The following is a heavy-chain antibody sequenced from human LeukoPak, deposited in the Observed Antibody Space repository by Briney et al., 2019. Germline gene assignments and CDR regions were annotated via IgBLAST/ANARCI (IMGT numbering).Heavy chain of an antibody. CDR2: MRSDGNDE. J-gene: IGHJ4*02. CDR1: GFTVSDHY. Sequence: GGSLRLSCAASGFTVSDHYIDWVRQPPGKGLEWVAFMRSDGNDENYADSVKGRFTISRDNSRNTLYLQMNSLRTEDTAVYYCATIAAITTAGVVFDYWGQGTLVAVSS. D-gene: IGHD6-13*01. V-gene: IGHV3-30*02. CDR3: ATIAAITTAGVVFDY.